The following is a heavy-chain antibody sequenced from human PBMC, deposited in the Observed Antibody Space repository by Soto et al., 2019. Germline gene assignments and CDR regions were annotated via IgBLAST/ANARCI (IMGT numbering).Heavy chain of an antibody. CDR2: IHYNGNT. V-gene: IGHV4-59*01. D-gene: IGHD2-2*03. CDR3: AREGNLGRWIQPLDS. J-gene: IGHJ4*02. Sequence: SQTLSLSCTVSGDSLSRCSWSWIRQPPGKGLEWIGNIHYNGNTKYSPSLKSRVTMSVDTSKNHFSLKLISVTTADTAVYFCAREGNLGRWIQPLDSWGQGTLVTVS. CDR1: GDSLSRCS.